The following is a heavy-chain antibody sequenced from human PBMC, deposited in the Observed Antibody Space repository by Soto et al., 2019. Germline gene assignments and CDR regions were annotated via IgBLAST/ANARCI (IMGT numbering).Heavy chain of an antibody. J-gene: IGHJ4*02. CDR1: GGSISSYY. D-gene: IGHD4-17*01. CDR3: ARVMGGTYGDYYFDY. Sequence: SETLSLTCTVSGGSISSYYWSWIRQPPGKGLEWIGYIYYSGSTNYNPSLKSRVTISVDTSKNQFSLKLSSVTAADTAVYYCARVMGGTYGDYYFDYWGQGTLVTVSS. V-gene: IGHV4-59*01. CDR2: IYYSGST.